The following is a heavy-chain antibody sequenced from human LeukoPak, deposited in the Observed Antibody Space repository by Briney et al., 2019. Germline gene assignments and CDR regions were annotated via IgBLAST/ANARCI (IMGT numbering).Heavy chain of an antibody. CDR1: TSTSSSYC. J-gene: IGHJ4*02. CDR2: IYNWWTT. Sequence: SETLSRTGTGSTSTSSSYCWKWLRPPPGNGREWSGYIYNWWTTNYNHALKRRVTVSLDTSKNQFSLDLNSVTAADTAVYYCERGAAGSSALYSHCPFWGQGTLVTASS. V-gene: IGHV4-59*01. CDR3: ERGAAGSSALYSHCPF. D-gene: IGHD6-19*01.